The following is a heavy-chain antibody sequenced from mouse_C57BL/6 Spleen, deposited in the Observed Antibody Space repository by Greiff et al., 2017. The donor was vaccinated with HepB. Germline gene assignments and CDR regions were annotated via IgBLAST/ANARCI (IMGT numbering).Heavy chain of an antibody. D-gene: IGHD1-1*01. CDR2: IDPSDSYT. V-gene: IGHV1-59*01. Sequence: QVQLKQPGAELVRPGTSVKLSCKASGYTFTSYWMHWVKQRPGQGLEWIGVIDPSDSYTNYNQKFKGKATLTVDTSSSTAYMQLSSLTSEDSAVYYCARALDYYGSSYGGYFDYWGQGTTLTVSS. J-gene: IGHJ2*01. CDR1: GYTFTSYW. CDR3: ARALDYYGSSYGGYFDY.